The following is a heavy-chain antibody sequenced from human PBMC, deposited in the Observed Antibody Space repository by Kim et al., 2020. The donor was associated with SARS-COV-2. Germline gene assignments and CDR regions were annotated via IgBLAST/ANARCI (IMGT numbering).Heavy chain of an antibody. CDR2: IYYSGST. CDR1: GGSISSGDYY. D-gene: IGHD3-10*01. Sequence: SETLSLTCTVSGGSISSGDYYWSWIRQPPGKGLEWIGYIYYSGSTYYNPSLKSRVTISVDTSKNQFSLKLSSVTAADTAVYYCARSGVITGSGAEPFDPWGQGTLVTVSS. J-gene: IGHJ5*02. V-gene: IGHV4-30-4*01. CDR3: ARSGVITGSGAEPFDP.